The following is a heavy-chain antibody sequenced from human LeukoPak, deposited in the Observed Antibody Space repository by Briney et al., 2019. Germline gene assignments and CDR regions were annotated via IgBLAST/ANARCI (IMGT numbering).Heavy chain of an antibody. CDR1: GGSFSSYY. D-gene: IGHD3-9*01. Sequence: PSETLSLTCTVSGGSFSSYYWSWIRQPPGKGLEWIGYIYYSGSTNYNPSLKSRVTISVDTSKNQFSLKLSSVTAADTAVYYCARLLYYDILTGRAFDIWGQGTMVTVSS. J-gene: IGHJ3*02. CDR2: IYYSGST. V-gene: IGHV4-59*01. CDR3: ARLLYYDILTGRAFDI.